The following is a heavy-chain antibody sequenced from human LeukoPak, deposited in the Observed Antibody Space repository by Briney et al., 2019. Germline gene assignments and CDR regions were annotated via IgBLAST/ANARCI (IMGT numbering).Heavy chain of an antibody. CDR1: GGSISSYY. V-gene: IGHV4-59*12. CDR2: IYYSGST. Sequence: SETLSLTCTVSGGSISSYYWSWIRQPPGKGLEWIGYIYYSGSTNYNPSLKSRVTISVDTSKNQFSLKVNSVTAADTAVYYCARGLYYYGSGTPRGYFQHWGQGTLVTVSS. D-gene: IGHD3-10*01. CDR3: ARGLYYYGSGTPRGYFQH. J-gene: IGHJ1*01.